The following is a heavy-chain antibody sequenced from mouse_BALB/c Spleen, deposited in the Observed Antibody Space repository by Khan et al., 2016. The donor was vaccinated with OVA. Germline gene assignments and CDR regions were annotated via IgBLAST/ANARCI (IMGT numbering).Heavy chain of an antibody. Sequence: MQLEESGPGLVAPSQSLSITCTVSGFSLSRYNVHWVRQPPGKGLEWLGMIWGGGGTDYNSSLKSRLSISKDNSKSPVFLKMNSLQSDDTAMYFCARAYYRYDGYYAMDYWGQGTSVTVSS. CDR3: ARAYYRYDGYYAMDY. D-gene: IGHD2-14*01. V-gene: IGHV2-6-4*01. CDR1: GFSLSRYN. J-gene: IGHJ4*01. CDR2: IWGGGGT.